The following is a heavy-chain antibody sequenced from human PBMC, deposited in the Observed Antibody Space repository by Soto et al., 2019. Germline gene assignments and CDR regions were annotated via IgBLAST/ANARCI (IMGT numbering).Heavy chain of an antibody. CDR2: ISYDGSNK. CDR3: AKDEGGDYFWVAY. D-gene: IGHD4-17*01. CDR1: GFTFSSYG. Sequence: QVELVESGGGVVQPGRSLRLSCAASGFTFSSYGMHWVRQAPGKGLEWVAVISYDGSNKYYADAVKGRFTISRDNSKNRLYLQMNSLRAEDTAVYYCAKDEGGDYFWVAYWCQGTLITVSS. V-gene: IGHV3-30*18. J-gene: IGHJ4*02.